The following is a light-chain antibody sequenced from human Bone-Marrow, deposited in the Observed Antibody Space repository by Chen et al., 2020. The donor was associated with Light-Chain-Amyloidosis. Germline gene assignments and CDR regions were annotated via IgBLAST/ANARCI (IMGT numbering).Light chain of an antibody. J-gene: IGLJ1*01. V-gene: IGLV2-14*01. CDR2: EVT. CDR1: SSDVGGDNH. CDR3: SSYTSTNTLV. Sequence: QSARTQPASVSGPPGQPITISSTGTSSDVGGDNHVSWYQQHPDKAPKLMIYEVTNRPSWVPDRFSGSKSDNTASLTISGLQTEDEADYFCSSYTSTNTLVFGSGTRVTVL.